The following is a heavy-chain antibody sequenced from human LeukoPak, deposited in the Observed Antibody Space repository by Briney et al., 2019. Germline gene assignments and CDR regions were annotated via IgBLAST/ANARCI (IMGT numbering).Heavy chain of an antibody. Sequence: GGSLRLSCAASGFTFSTYSMNWVRQAPGKGLEWVSSISSSSSYIYYADSVKGRFTISRDYAKNSLYLQMNSLRAEDTAVYYCARRITMVRGVIGYYFDYWGQGTLVTVSS. CDR1: GFTFSTYS. V-gene: IGHV3-21*01. CDR3: ARRITMVRGVIGYYFDY. D-gene: IGHD3-10*01. J-gene: IGHJ4*02. CDR2: ISSSSSYI.